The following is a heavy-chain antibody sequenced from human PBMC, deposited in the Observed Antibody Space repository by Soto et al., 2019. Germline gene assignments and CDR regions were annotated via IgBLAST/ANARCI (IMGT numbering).Heavy chain of an antibody. CDR3: AIAQDRGGRTTFIY. V-gene: IGHV3-9*01. CDR1: GFTFDDNA. Sequence: GGSLRLSCAVSGFTFDDNAMHWVRQAPEKGLEWVSGISWISDIGYAASVKGRFTISRDIAENSLYLHMNSLRAEDTALYYCAIAQDRGGRTTFIYWGQGTQVTVSS. CDR2: ISWISDI. J-gene: IGHJ4*02. D-gene: IGHD3-16*01.